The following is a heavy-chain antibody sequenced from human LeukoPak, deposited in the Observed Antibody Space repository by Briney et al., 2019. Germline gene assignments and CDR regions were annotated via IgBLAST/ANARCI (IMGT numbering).Heavy chain of an antibody. D-gene: IGHD3-10*02. Sequence: GGSLRLSCAASGFAFSNAWMSWVRQAPGKGLEWVGRIQSKTDGGTTDYAAPVKGRFTISRDDSKNTLYLQMNSLKTEDTAVYSGGRLLCCLDCWGQGTLVTVSS. J-gene: IGHJ4*02. CDR3: GRLLCCLDC. CDR2: IQSKTDGGTT. V-gene: IGHV3-15*01. CDR1: GFAFSNAW.